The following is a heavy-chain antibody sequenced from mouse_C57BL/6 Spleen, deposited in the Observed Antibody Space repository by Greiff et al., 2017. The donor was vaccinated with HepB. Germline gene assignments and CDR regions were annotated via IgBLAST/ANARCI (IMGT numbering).Heavy chain of an antibody. V-gene: IGHV14-3*01. CDR2: IDPANGNT. CDR1: GFNIKNTY. Sequence: EVKVVESVAELVRPGASVKLSCTASGFNIKNTYMHWVKQRPEQGLEWIGRIDPANGNTKYAPKFQGKATITADTSSNTAYLQLSSLTSEDTAIYYCASLYYYGSSYEFAYWGQGTLVTVSA. D-gene: IGHD1-1*01. CDR3: ASLYYYGSSYEFAY. J-gene: IGHJ3*01.